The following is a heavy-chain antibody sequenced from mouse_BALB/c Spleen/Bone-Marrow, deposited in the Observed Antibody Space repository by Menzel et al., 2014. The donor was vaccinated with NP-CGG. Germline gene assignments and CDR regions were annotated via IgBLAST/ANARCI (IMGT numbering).Heavy chain of an antibody. CDR2: ISYSGST. D-gene: IGHD3-1*01. J-gene: IGHJ4*01. Sequence: EVQLQQSGPSLVKPSQTLSLTCSVTGDSITSGYWNWIRKFPGSKLEYMGYISYSGSTYYNPSLKSRISITRDTSKNLYYLQLNSVTTKDTATYYCARSGSSGYHYYAMDYWGQGTSVTVSS. CDR3: ARSGSSGYHYYAMDY. V-gene: IGHV3-8*02. CDR1: GDSITSGY.